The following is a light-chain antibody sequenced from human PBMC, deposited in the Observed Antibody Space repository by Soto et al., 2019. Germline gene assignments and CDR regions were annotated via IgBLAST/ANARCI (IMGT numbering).Light chain of an antibody. V-gene: IGKV3-15*01. CDR2: RIF. CDR1: QSVSGY. J-gene: IGKJ1*01. Sequence: EIVMTQSPGTVSVFPGETVTLSCRASQSVSGYLDWFHQKPGQAPRLVLLRIFTRAIGVPARFSGSGSETEFTLTISGLQSEDSGVYYCLQHYSWPWTFGQGTQVEIK. CDR3: LQHYSWPWT.